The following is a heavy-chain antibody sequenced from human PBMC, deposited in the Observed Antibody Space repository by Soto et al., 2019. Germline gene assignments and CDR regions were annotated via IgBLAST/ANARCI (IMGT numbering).Heavy chain of an antibody. CDR3: ARGSSSYYYYYMDV. CDR2: IYYSGST. CDR1: GGSISSYY. V-gene: IGHV4-59*08. Sequence: SETLSLTCTVSGGSISSYYWSWIRQPPGKGLEWIGYIYYSGSTNYNPSLKCLVTISVGTSKNQFSLKLGSVTAADTAVYYCARGSSSYYYYYMDVWGKGTTVTVSS. D-gene: IGHD6-6*01. J-gene: IGHJ6*03.